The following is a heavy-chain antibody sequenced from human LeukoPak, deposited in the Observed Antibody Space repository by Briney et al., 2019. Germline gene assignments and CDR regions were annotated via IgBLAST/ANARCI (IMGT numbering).Heavy chain of an antibody. CDR2: ISYDGSNK. D-gene: IGHD2-21*01. V-gene: IGHV3-30-3*01. Sequence: GGSLRLSCAASGFTFSGYAMHWVRQAPGKGLEWVAVISYDGSNKYYADSVKGRFTISRDNSKNTLYLQMNRRRAEDTAVYYCARDLAAYCGCDCSVDYLGQGTLVTVSS. CDR1: GFTFSGYA. CDR3: ARDLAAYCGCDCSVDY. J-gene: IGHJ4*02.